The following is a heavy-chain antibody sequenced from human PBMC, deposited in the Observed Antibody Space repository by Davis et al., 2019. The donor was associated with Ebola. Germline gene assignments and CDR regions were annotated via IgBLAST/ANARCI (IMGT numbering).Heavy chain of an antibody. D-gene: IGHD2-21*01. V-gene: IGHV3-33*08. J-gene: IGHJ6*02. CDR3: ARDAVVVVIANLGYGMDV. CDR2: IWYDGSNK. Sequence: GGSLRLSCAASGFTFSSYGMHWVRQAPGKGLEWVAVIWYDGSNKYYADSVKGRFTISRDNSKNTLYLQMNSLGDEDTAVYYCARDAVVVVIANLGYGMDVWGQGTTVTVSS. CDR1: GFTFSSYG.